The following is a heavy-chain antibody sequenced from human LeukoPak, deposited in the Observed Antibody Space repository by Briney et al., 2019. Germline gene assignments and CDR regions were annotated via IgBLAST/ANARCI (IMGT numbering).Heavy chain of an antibody. D-gene: IGHD6-13*01. CDR2: ISYDGSKK. CDR1: GFTFSNSA. V-gene: IGHV3-30*04. J-gene: IGHJ5*02. Sequence: GGSLRLSCAASGFTFSNSAMHWVRQAPGKGLEWVAVISYDGSKKYYADSVKGRFTISRDNAKNILYLQMNSLRAEDTAVYYSGRDLAAAGTIDPWGQGTLVTVSS. CDR3: GRDLAAAGTIDP.